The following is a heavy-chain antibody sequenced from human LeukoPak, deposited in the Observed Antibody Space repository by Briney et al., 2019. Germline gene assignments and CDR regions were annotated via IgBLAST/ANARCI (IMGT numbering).Heavy chain of an antibody. CDR1: GFSFSIYG. V-gene: IGHV3-33*08. CDR3: ARGGYYYDSSGYSFFDY. CDR2: IWYDGSNK. J-gene: IGHJ4*02. Sequence: QAGGSLRLSCVASGFSFSIYGIHWVRQAPGKGLEWVAVIWYDGSNKYYADSVKGRFTISRDNSKNTLYLQMNSLRAEDTAVYYCARGGYYYDSSGYSFFDYWGQGTLVTVSS. D-gene: IGHD3-22*01.